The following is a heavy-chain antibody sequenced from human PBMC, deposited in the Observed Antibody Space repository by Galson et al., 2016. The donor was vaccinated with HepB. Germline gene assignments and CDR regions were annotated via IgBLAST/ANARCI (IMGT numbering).Heavy chain of an antibody. Sequence: SETLSLTCAVSGDAITNNWWSWVRQPPGKGLEWIGEIYHTGSTNYNPSLKSRVTISIDKSKNQFSLKMSSMTAADTAVYFCARFTRFQYESNGHVWFDPWGQGTLVTVSS. J-gene: IGHJ5*02. CDR2: IYHTGST. CDR1: GDAITNNW. CDR3: ARFTRFQYESNGHVWFDP. D-gene: IGHD3-22*01. V-gene: IGHV4-4*02.